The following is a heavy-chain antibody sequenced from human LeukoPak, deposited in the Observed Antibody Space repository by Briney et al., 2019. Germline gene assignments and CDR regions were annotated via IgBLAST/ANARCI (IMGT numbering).Heavy chain of an antibody. Sequence: GGSLRLSCAASGFTFSSYGMHWVRQAPGKGLEWVAVISYDGSNKYYADSVKGRFTISRDNSKNTLDLHMNSLRAEDTAVYYCAKDKSIAVAGTSDYFDYWRQGTLVTVSS. CDR2: ISYDGSNK. CDR1: GFTFSSYG. CDR3: AKDKSIAVAGTSDYFDY. J-gene: IGHJ4*02. D-gene: IGHD6-19*01. V-gene: IGHV3-30*18.